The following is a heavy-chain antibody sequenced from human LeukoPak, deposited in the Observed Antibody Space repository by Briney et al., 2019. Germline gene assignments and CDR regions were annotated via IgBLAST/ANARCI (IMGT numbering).Heavy chain of an antibody. Sequence: GGSLRLSCVGSGFTFRSHAMSWVRRAPEKGLEFISGIYENGGTTYYADSVKGRFSISRDNSKNTLYLQMDSLRGEDTAVYYCAKDFRIGYSAHFDYWGQGALVTVSS. CDR1: GFTFRSHA. D-gene: IGHD2-21*01. J-gene: IGHJ4*02. CDR3: AKDFRIGYSAHFDY. V-gene: IGHV3-23*01. CDR2: IYENGGTT.